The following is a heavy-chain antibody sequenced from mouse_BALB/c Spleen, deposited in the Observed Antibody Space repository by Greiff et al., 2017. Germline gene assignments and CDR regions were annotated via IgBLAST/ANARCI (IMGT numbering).Heavy chain of an antibody. J-gene: IGHJ2*01. CDR1: GFTFSSYA. CDR3: ARGGGYDLYYFDY. V-gene: IGHV5-6-5*01. CDR2: ISSGGST. D-gene: IGHD2-2*01. Sequence: EVKLMESGGGLVKPGGSLKLSCAASGFTFSSYAMSWVRQTPEKRLEWVASISSGGSTYYPDSVKGRFTISRDNARNILYLQMSSLRSEDTAMYYCARGGGYDLYYFDYWGQGTTLTVSS.